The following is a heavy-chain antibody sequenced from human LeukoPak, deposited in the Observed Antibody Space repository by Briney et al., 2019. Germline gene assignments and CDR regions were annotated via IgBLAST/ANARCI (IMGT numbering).Heavy chain of an antibody. CDR3: AKDLYGSGSYQIRLFDY. CDR1: VFTFSSYG. D-gene: IGHD3-10*01. J-gene: IGHJ4*02. V-gene: IGHV3-30*02. CDR2: IRYEGSNE. Sequence: GGSLRLSCAPSVFTFSSYGMHGVRQSPGRGLEWVAFIRYEGSNEFYADSVKGRFTISRDNSKTTLYLQMNSLRAEDTAVYYCAKDLYGSGSYQIRLFDYWGQGNLVTVSS.